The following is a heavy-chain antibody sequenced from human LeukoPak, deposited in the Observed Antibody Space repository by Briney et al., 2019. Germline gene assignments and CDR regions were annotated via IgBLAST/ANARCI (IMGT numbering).Heavy chain of an antibody. V-gene: IGHV3-30*18. CDR3: AKVNGLGYYYGSGSYSFDY. D-gene: IGHD3-10*01. CDR2: ISYDGSNK. Sequence: PGGSLRLSCAASGFTFSSYGMHWVRQAPGKGLEWVAVISYDGSNKYYADSVKGRFTISRDNSKNTLYLQMNSLRAEDTAVYYCAKVNGLGYYYGSGSYSFDYWGQGTLVTVSS. CDR1: GFTFSSYG. J-gene: IGHJ4*02.